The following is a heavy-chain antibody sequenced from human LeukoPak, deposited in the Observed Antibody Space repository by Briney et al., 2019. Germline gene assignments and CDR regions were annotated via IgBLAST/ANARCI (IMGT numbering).Heavy chain of an antibody. D-gene: IGHD6-6*01. CDR3: AKENLKARRYYFDY. CDR2: ITDAGGST. Sequence: GGSLRLSCAASGFTFRNYAMSWVRQAPGKGLEWVSAITDAGGSTWHADSVTGRFTISRDNSQSTLYLQMNGLRAEDTALYYCAKENLKARRYYFDYWGQGTLVSVSS. CDR1: GFTFRNYA. V-gene: IGHV3-23*01. J-gene: IGHJ4*02.